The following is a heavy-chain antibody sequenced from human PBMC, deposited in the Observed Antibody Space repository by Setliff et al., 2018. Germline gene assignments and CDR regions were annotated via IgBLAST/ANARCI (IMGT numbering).Heavy chain of an antibody. CDR2: IWDDGGYK. V-gene: IGHV3-33*08. D-gene: IGHD2-15*01. CDR1: GFTFSNHW. J-gene: IGHJ4*02. Sequence: GGSLRLSCAASGFTFSNHWMTWVRQAPGKGLEWVAIIWDDGGYKYHADSVKGRFTISRDNSKNTLYLQMNSLRPEDTAVYYCARTCSGSGCYAGLESWGQGTPVTVSS. CDR3: ARTCSGSGCYAGLES.